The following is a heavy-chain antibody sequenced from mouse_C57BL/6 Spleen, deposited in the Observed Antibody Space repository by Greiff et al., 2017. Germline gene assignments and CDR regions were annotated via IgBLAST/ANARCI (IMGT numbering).Heavy chain of an antibody. J-gene: IGHJ2*01. D-gene: IGHD1-1*01. CDR3: ASYYYGSSGY. Sequence: EVQLVESGPGLVKPSQSLSLTCSVTGYSITSGYYWNWIRQFPGNKLEWMGYISYDGSNNYNPSLKNRISITRDTSKNQFFLKLNSVTTEDTATYYCASYYYGSSGYWGQGTTLTVSS. CDR1: GYSITSGYY. CDR2: ISYDGSN. V-gene: IGHV3-6*01.